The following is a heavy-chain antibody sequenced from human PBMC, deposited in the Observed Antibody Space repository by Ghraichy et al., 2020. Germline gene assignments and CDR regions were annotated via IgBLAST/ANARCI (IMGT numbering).Heavy chain of an antibody. J-gene: IGHJ1*01. CDR2: IFHLGTS. V-gene: IGHV4-30-2*01. D-gene: IGHD3-16*01. CDR3: ARGAHEYAFDF. Sequence: SETLSLTCTVSGDIIGAGGYSWSWIRQPPGKGLEWVVYIFHLGTSYFNPSLKSRLTMSVDKSKNQFSLNLTSLTVADTAIYYCARGAHEYAFDFWGQGIPVTVTP. CDR1: GDIIGAGGYS.